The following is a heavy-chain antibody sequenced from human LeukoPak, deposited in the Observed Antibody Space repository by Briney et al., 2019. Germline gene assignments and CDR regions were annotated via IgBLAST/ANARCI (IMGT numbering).Heavy chain of an antibody. CDR1: GGSISSYY. CDR2: IYYSGST. Sequence: SETLSLTCTVSGGSISSYYWSWIRQPPGKGLEWIGYIYYSGSTNYNPSLKSRVTISVDTSKNQFSLKLSSVTAADTAVYYCARVRDDPDFDYWGQGTLVTVSS. J-gene: IGHJ4*02. CDR3: ARVRDDPDFDY. V-gene: IGHV4-59*08.